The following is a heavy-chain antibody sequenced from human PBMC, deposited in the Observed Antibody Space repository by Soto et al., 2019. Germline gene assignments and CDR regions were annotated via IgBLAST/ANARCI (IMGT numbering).Heavy chain of an antibody. J-gene: IGHJ4*02. V-gene: IGHV4-59*01. CDR2: IYYSGST. D-gene: IGHD2-21*01. Sequence: PSETLSLTCTVSGGSISSYYWTWIRQPPGKGLEWIAYIYYSGSTNYNPALKSRVTISVDTSKNQFSLKLSSVTAADTAVYYCARTLPRGEPDYWGQGTLVTVSS. CDR3: ARTLPRGEPDY. CDR1: GGSISSYY.